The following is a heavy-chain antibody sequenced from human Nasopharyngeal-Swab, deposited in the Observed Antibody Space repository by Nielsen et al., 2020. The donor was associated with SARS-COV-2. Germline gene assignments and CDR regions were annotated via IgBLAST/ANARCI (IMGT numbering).Heavy chain of an antibody. Sequence: SETLSLTCTVSGDSISRSYWSWTRQPPGKGLEWIGFVFYTGNTNYNPSLKSRVTMSLDTSKNQFSLKLSSVTAADTAVFYCARHRYGGNLLDAFDIWGQGTMVTVSS. D-gene: IGHD4-23*01. CDR3: ARHRYGGNLLDAFDI. J-gene: IGHJ3*02. V-gene: IGHV4-59*08. CDR2: VFYTGNT. CDR1: GDSISRSY.